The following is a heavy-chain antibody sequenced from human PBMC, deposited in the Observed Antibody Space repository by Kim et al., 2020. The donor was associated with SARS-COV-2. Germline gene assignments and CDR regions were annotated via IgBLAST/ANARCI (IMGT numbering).Heavy chain of an antibody. CDR2: IRSKAYGGTT. D-gene: IGHD3-10*01. J-gene: IGHJ5*02. CDR3: TRDPEYYYGSGSKDWFDP. CDR1: GFTFGDYA. Sequence: GGSLRLSCTASGFTFGDYAMSWFRQAPGKGLEWVGFIRSKAYGGTTEYAASVKGRFTISRDDSKSIAYLQMNSLKTEDTAVYYCTRDPEYYYGSGSKDWFDPWGQGTLVTVSS. V-gene: IGHV3-49*03.